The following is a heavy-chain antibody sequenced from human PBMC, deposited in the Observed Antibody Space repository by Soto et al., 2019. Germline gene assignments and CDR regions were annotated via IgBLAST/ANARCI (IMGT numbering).Heavy chain of an antibody. CDR3: AKDRPTLAVAAPFGY. CDR2: ISYDGSNK. Sequence: QVQLVESGGGVVQPGRSLRLSCAASGFTFSSYGMHWVRQAPGKGLEWVAVISYDGSNKYYADSVKGRFTISRDNSKNTLYLQMNSLRAEDTAGYDCAKDRPTLAVAAPFGYWGQGTLVTVSA. J-gene: IGHJ4*02. D-gene: IGHD6-19*01. CDR1: GFTFSSYG. V-gene: IGHV3-30*18.